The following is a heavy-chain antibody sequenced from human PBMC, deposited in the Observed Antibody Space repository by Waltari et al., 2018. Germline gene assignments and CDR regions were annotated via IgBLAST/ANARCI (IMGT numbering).Heavy chain of an antibody. D-gene: IGHD3-22*01. V-gene: IGHV3-72*01. Sequence: VQLVESGGGLVHPGGSLRVSCVVSGFIFAAHSMYWVRQAPGKAPEWVGRIANRANSYITEYPASMKGRFTISREDSKNLLFLQMTDLKSEDTAIYYCVRGGYYYDSNGGYFQFWGRGTLVTVSS. CDR2: IANRANSYIT. J-gene: IGHJ1*01. CDR3: VRGGYYYDSNGGYFQF. CDR1: GFIFAAHS.